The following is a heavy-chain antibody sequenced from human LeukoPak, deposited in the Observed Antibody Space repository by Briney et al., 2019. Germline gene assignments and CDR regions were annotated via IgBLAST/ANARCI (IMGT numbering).Heavy chain of an antibody. D-gene: IGHD5-12*01. CDR1: GFTFSDYY. CDR3: ARSGTGYEKAFFDY. Sequence: GGSLRLSCAASGFTFSDYYMSWIRQAPGKGLEWVSFISSSSSNINYADSVKGRFTISRDNAKNSLYLQMNSLRAEDTAVYYCARSGTGYEKAFFDYWGQGTPVTVPS. CDR2: ISSSSSNI. V-gene: IGHV3-11*06. J-gene: IGHJ4*02.